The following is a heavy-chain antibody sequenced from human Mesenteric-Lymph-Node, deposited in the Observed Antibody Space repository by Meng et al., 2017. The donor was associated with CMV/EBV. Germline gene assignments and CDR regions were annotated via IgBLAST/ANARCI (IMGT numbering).Heavy chain of an antibody. Sequence: ASAKVSCKASGYTFTGYYMHWVRQAPGQGLEWLGWIDPNSGGTIYAQKSHGRVTMTRDTSVGTAYMELSSLSVDDTAVYYCARIDSAHFGEAFEIWGQGTMVTVSS. CDR1: GYTFTGYY. D-gene: IGHD3-9*01. CDR2: IDPNSGGT. CDR3: ARIDSAHFGEAFEI. V-gene: IGHV1-2*02. J-gene: IGHJ3*02.